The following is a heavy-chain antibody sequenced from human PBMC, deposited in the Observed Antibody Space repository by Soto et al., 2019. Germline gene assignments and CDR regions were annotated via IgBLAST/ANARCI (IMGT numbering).Heavy chain of an antibody. CDR3: TRGPTHGAFDI. J-gene: IGHJ3*02. Sequence: GGSLRLSCVASGFSFSSSDMHWVRQAPGKGLEWVAHISIDGSRKYYADSVKGRFTVSRENSKNTLYLQINSLRPEEAALYYCTRGPTHGAFDIWGQGILVTVSS. CDR1: GFSFSSSD. CDR2: ISIDGSRK. V-gene: IGHV3-30*03.